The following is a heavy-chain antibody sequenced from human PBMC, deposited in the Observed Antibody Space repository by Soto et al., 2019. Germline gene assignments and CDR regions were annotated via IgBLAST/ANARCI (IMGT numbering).Heavy chain of an antibody. Sequence: GESLKISCKGSGYSFTSYWIGWVRRMPGKGLEWMGIIYPGDSDTRYSPSFQGQVTISADKSISTAYLQWSSLKASDTAMYYCARRSDYGDYNDAFDIWGQGTMVTVSS. CDR1: GYSFTSYW. CDR2: IYPGDSDT. J-gene: IGHJ3*02. V-gene: IGHV5-51*01. D-gene: IGHD4-17*01. CDR3: ARRSDYGDYNDAFDI.